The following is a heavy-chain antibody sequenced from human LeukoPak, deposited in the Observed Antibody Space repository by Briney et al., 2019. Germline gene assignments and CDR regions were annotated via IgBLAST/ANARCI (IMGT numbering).Heavy chain of an antibody. CDR1: GYTFTSYD. CDR2: MNPNSGNT. D-gene: IGHD2-2*01. V-gene: IGHV1-8*01. CDR3: ARTPPKPAAEGRYWFDP. J-gene: IGHJ5*02. Sequence: ASVKVSCKASGYTFTSYDINWVRQATGQGLEWMGWMNPNSGNTGYAQKFQGRVTMTRKTSISTAYMELSRLRSEDPGVYYCARTPPKPAAEGRYWFDPWGQGTLVTVSS.